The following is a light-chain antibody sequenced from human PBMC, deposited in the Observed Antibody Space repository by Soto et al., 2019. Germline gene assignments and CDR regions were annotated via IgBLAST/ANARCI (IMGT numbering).Light chain of an antibody. Sequence: PGEIATLSCRSSQSVSSSYLAWYQQKPGQAPRLLIYGASSRATGIPDRFSGSGSGTDFTLTISRLEPEDFAVYYCQQYGSSLRTFGQGTKVDIK. V-gene: IGKV3-20*01. CDR1: QSVSSSY. CDR2: GAS. CDR3: QQYGSSLRT. J-gene: IGKJ1*01.